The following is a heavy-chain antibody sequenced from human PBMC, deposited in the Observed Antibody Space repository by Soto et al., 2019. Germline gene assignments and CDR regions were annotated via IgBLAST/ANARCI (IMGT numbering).Heavy chain of an antibody. CDR2: INRDGSVT. CDR1: GLTYSTAW. CDR3: ARADSVVGPYTRI. J-gene: IGHJ6*02. V-gene: IGHV3-74*01. Sequence: GGSLRLSCEVSGLTYSTAWMHWVRQARGKGLVWVSSINRDGSVTNYADSVKGRFTISRDSAEKTLYLQINSLRADDTGVYYCARADSVVGPYTRIWGQGTTVTVSS. D-gene: IGHD2-21*01.